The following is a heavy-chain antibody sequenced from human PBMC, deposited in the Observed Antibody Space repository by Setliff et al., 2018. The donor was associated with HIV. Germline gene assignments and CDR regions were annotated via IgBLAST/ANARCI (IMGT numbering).Heavy chain of an antibody. CDR2: IWYDGSNK. D-gene: IGHD6-13*01. CDR3: AREDSSWYGSLDY. V-gene: IGHV3-33*01. J-gene: IGHJ4*02. Sequence: GGSLRLSCVASEFTFSSYAMHWIRQGSGKGLEWVAVIWYDGSNKYYADSVKGRFTVSRDNSKNSLYLQMNSLRAEDMAIYYCAREDSSWYGSLDYWGQGTPVTVSS. CDR1: EFTFSSYA.